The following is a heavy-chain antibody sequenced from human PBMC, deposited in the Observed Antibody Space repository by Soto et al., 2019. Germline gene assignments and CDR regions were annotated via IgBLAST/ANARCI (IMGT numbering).Heavy chain of an antibody. Sequence: PSETLSLTCTVSGGSISSSSYYWGWIRQPPGKGLEWIGRIYYSGSTYYKTSLKSRVTISVDTSKKKFYLKLRSVTAADTAVYYCARVPDYGLFGHDYWGQGTQVTVSS. J-gene: IGHJ4*02. CDR3: ARVPDYGLFGHDY. CDR2: IYYSGST. V-gene: IGHV4-39*01. CDR1: GGSISSSSYY. D-gene: IGHD4-17*01.